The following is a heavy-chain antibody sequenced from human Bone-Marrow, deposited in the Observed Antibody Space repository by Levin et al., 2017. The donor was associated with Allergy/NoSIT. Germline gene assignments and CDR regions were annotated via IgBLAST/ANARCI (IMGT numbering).Heavy chain of an antibody. CDR1: GYPLTDFS. V-gene: IGHV1-24*01. J-gene: IGHJ5*02. Sequence: GGSLRLSCKVSGYPLTDFSIHWVRQAPGKGLDWMGGHDPEDGEYIYAQKFRGRVTMTEDTSTDTAYMEVSSLRSADTAVYYCATLHTERLVKYGWFGPWGQGTLVIVSS. CDR3: ATLHTERLVKYGWFGP. CDR2: HDPEDGEY. D-gene: IGHD6-6*01.